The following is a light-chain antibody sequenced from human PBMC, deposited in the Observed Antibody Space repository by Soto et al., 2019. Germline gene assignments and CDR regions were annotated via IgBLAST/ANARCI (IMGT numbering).Light chain of an antibody. J-gene: IGKJ1*01. CDR2: GAS. CDR3: QQYGSSPWA. Sequence: EIVLTQSPCTLSLSPGERATLSCRASQSVSSSYLAWYQQKPGQAPRLLIYGASSRATGIPDRFSGRGSGTDFTLTISRLEPEDFAVYYCQQYGSSPWAFGPGTKVDNK. CDR1: QSVSSSY. V-gene: IGKV3-20*01.